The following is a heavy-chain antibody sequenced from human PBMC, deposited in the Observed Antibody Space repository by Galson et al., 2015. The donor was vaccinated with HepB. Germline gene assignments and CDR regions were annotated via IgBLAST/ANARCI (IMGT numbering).Heavy chain of an antibody. CDR1: GFSFITSG. J-gene: IGHJ3*02. Sequence: SLRLSCAAAGFSFITSGMAWVRQAPEEVLGWVSGLSNNGGRTDYAEYARGRFTLSIACSKNTLHLQMHILRAEDSTLYYCAKGRDGDPFPDGFDIWGQGTMVTVSS. CDR2: LSNNGGRT. D-gene: IGHD7-27*01. CDR3: AKGRDGDPFPDGFDI. V-gene: IGHV3-23*01.